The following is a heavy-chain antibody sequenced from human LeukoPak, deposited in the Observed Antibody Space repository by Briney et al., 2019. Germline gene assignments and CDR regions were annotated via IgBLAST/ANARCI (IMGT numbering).Heavy chain of an antibody. V-gene: IGHV3-43*01. CDR3: AKDINYGSGSSYYYGMDV. J-gene: IGHJ6*02. Sequence: PGGSLRLSCAASGFTFDDYTMHWVRQAPGKGLQWVSLISWDGGSTYYADSVKGRFTISRDNSKNSLYLQMNSLRTEDTALYYCAKDINYGSGSSYYYGMDVWGQGTTVTVSS. CDR2: ISWDGGST. CDR1: GFTFDDYT. D-gene: IGHD3-10*01.